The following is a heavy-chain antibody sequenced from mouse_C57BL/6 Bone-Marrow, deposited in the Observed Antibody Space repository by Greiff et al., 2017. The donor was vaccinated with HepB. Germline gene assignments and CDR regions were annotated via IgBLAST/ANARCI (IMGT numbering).Heavy chain of an antibody. V-gene: IGHV1-81*01. CDR3: ARSNYGSSYDAMDY. D-gene: IGHD1-1*01. J-gene: IGHJ4*01. CDR2: IYPRSGNT. Sequence: VQLQQSGAELGRPGASVKLSCKASGYTFTSYGISWVKQRTGQGLEWIGEIYPRSGNTYYNEKFKGKATLTADKSSSTAYMELRSLTSEDSAVYFCARSNYGSSYDAMDYWGQGTSVTVSS. CDR1: GYTFTSYG.